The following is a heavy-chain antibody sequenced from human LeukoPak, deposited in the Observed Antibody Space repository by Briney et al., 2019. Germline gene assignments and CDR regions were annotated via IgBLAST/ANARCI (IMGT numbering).Heavy chain of an antibody. CDR3: GRRPNYYGSGSRLDY. J-gene: IGHJ4*02. V-gene: IGHV4-39*01. D-gene: IGHD3-10*01. Sequence: PSETLSLTCTVSGGSISSSSYYWGWIRQPPGKRLEWIGSIYYSGSTYYNPSLKSRVTISVDTSKNQFSLKLSSLTAADTAVYYCGRRPNYYGSGSRLDYWGQGTLVTVSS. CDR1: GGSISSSSYY. CDR2: IYYSGST.